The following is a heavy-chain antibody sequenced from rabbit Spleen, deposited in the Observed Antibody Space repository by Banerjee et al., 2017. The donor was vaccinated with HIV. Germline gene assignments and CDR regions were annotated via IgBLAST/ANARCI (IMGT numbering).Heavy chain of an antibody. CDR3: ARDSSSRDGLDL. CDR1: GFDLSSYYY. D-gene: IGHD1-1*01. Sequence: QSLEESGGGLVKPGASLTLTCTASGFDLSSYYYMCWVRQAPGKGLEWIACIYTSSGSTWYASWVNGRFTISKTSSTTVTLQMTSLTAADTATYFCARDSSSRDGLDLWGPGTLVTVS. CDR2: IYTSSGST. J-gene: IGHJ6*01. V-gene: IGHV1S40*01.